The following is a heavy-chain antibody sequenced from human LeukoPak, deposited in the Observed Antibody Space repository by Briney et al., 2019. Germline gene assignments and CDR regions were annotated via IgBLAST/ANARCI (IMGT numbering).Heavy chain of an antibody. J-gene: IGHJ6*03. CDR1: GGSFSDYY. D-gene: IGHD3-22*01. CDR3: ARVWYYYDNSDIYSYSYYYYIDV. Sequence: SETLSLTCAVYGGSFSDYYWSWIRQPPGKGLEWIGEINHSGSTNYNPSLKSRVTISVDTSKNQFSLRLSSVTAADTAVYYCARVWYYYDNSDIYSYSYYYYIDVWGKGTTVTVSS. CDR2: INHSGST. V-gene: IGHV4-34*01.